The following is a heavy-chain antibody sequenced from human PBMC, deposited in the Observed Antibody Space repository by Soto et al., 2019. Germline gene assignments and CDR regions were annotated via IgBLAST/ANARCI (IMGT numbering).Heavy chain of an antibody. V-gene: IGHV4-30-4*01. CDR3: DVAQHEVEVDSRLDP. CDR2: IYYSGST. D-gene: IGHD6-13*01. J-gene: IGHJ5*02. Sequence: QVQLQESGPGLVKPSQTLSLTCTVSGGSISRGDYYWSWIRQPPGKGLEWIGYIYYSGSTYYNPSLKSRVNMSVDTSKNECALKLSLVTDADTAVYYCDVAQHEVEVDSRLDPWGHGHLVNVSS. CDR1: GGSISRGDYY.